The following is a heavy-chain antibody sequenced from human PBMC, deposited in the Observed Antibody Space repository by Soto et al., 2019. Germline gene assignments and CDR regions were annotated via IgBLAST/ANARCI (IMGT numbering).Heavy chain of an antibody. J-gene: IGHJ4*02. CDR2: IYYSGST. V-gene: IGHV4-30-4*01. CDR1: GGSISSGDYY. Sequence: SETLSLTCTVSGGSISSGDYYWSWIRQPPGKGLEWIGYIYYSGSTYYNPSLKSRVTISVDTSKNQFSLKLSSVTAADTAVYYCARDHRLAARTNWGQGTLVTVSS. CDR3: ARDHRLAARTN. D-gene: IGHD6-6*01.